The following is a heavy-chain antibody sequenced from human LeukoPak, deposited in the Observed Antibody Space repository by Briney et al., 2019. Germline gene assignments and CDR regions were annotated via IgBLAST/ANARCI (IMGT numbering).Heavy chain of an antibody. D-gene: IGHD6-13*01. Sequence: ASVKVSCKSSGYTFTSYGISWVRQAPGQGLEWMGWISAYNGNTNYAQKLQGRVTMTTDTYTSTAYLELKSLRSDDAAVYYCAREASSTWPNWFDPWGQGTLVTVSS. CDR1: GYTFTSYG. J-gene: IGHJ5*02. CDR3: AREASSTWPNWFDP. CDR2: ISAYNGNT. V-gene: IGHV1-18*01.